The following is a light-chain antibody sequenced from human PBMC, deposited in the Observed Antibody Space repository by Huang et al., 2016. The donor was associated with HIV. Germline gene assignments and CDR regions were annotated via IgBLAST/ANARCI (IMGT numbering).Light chain of an antibody. CDR1: QSVSSN. CDR2: GAS. CDR3: QRYNKWPPYT. Sequence: EIVMTQSPATLSVSPGERATLSCRASQSVSSNLAWYLQKPGQAPRLLIYGASTRATGIPARFSGSGSGTEFTLTISSLQSEDFAVYYCQRYNKWPPYTFGQGTKLEIK. J-gene: IGKJ2*01. V-gene: IGKV3-15*01.